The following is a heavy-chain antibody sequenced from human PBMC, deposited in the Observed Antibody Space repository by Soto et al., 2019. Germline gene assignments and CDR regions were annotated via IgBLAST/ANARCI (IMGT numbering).Heavy chain of an antibody. J-gene: IGHJ6*02. CDR3: ANKMVYAIPDYYYGMDV. Sequence: EVQLLESGGGLVQPGGSLRLSCAASGFTFSSYAMSWVRQAPGKGLEWVSAISGSGGSTYYADSVKGRFTISRDNSKNTLYLQMNSLRAEDTAVYYCANKMVYAIPDYYYGMDVWGHGTTVTVSS. D-gene: IGHD2-8*01. CDR2: ISGSGGST. V-gene: IGHV3-23*01. CDR1: GFTFSSYA.